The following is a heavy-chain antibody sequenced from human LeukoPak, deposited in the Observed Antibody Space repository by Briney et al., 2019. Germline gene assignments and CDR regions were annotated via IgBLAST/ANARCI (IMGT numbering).Heavy chain of an antibody. CDR2: ISYDGSNK. Sequence: GGSLRLSCAASGFTFSSYAMLWVRQAPGKGLEWVAVISYDGSNKYYADSVKGRFTISRDNSKNTLYLQMNSLRAEDTAVYYCARDLQLWATTDYYGMDVWGQGTTVTVSS. J-gene: IGHJ6*02. CDR1: GFTFSSYA. V-gene: IGHV3-30-3*01. D-gene: IGHD4-17*01. CDR3: ARDLQLWATTDYYGMDV.